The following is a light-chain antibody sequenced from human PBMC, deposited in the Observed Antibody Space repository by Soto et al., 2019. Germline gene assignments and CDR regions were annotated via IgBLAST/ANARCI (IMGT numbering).Light chain of an antibody. J-gene: IGKJ1*01. CDR2: GAS. CDR3: QQTDTIPRT. Sequence: DIQMTQSPPSLSASVGDRVTITCRASQSIASRLNWYQQKPGSAPKLLIYGASTLESGVPSRFSGSGSGTDFTLTVSSLQVEDFATYYCQQTDTIPRTFGQGTKVDIK. V-gene: IGKV1-39*01. CDR1: QSIASR.